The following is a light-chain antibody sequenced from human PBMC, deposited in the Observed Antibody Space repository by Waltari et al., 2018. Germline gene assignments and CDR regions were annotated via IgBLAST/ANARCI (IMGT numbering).Light chain of an antibody. CDR2: EFS. CDR1: SSDFGGHNF. CDR3: SSYTSSSTLNWV. V-gene: IGLV2-14*01. J-gene: IGLJ3*02. Sequence: QSALTQPASVSGSPGQSITISCPVTSSDFGGHNFVSLYQQHPGTAPNLLIYEFSNRPSGVSNRFAGSKSGNTASLTISGLQAEDESDYYCSSYTSSSTLNWVFGGGTELTVL.